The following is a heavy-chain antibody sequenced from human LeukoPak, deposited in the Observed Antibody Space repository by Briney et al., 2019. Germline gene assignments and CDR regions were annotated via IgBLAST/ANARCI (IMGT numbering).Heavy chain of an antibody. J-gene: IGHJ3*02. Sequence: GGSLRLSCAASGFTFSDYCMSWIRQAPGKGLEWVSYISSGGSTNYYADSVKGRFTISRDNAKNSLNLQLNSLRAEDTAVYYGARGEPLGAFDIWGQGTMVTVSS. CDR1: GFTFSDYC. V-gene: IGHV3-11*01. CDR2: ISSGGSTN. D-gene: IGHD1-14*01. CDR3: ARGEPLGAFDI.